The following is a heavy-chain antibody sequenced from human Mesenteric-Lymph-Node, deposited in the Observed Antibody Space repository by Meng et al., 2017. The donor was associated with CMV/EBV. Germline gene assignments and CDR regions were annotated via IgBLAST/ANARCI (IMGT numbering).Heavy chain of an antibody. Sequence: ISSSNLWRWVRQPPGKGLEWIGEIYHSGSTNYNPSLKSRVTISVDKSKNQFSLKLSSVTAADTAVYYCARDRRTYGSGSYPIYYFDYWGQGTLVTVSS. V-gene: IGHV4-4*02. CDR1: ISSSNL. CDR2: IYHSGST. J-gene: IGHJ4*02. CDR3: ARDRRTYGSGSYPIYYFDY. D-gene: IGHD3-10*01.